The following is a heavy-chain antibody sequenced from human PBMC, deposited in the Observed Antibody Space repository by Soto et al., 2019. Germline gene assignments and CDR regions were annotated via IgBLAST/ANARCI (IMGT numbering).Heavy chain of an antibody. D-gene: IGHD3-22*01. V-gene: IGHV1-46*01. CDR1: GYTFTSYH. CDR2: IKPSGGST. CDR3: ARAAYYYDSSGKRYYFDY. Sequence: SVKVSCKASGYTFTSYHMHWVRQAPGQGLEWMGIIKPSGGSTSYSQKFQGRVSMTRDTSTSTVYMELSSLRSEDTAVYYCARAAYYYDSSGKRYYFDYWGQGTLVTVSS. J-gene: IGHJ4*02.